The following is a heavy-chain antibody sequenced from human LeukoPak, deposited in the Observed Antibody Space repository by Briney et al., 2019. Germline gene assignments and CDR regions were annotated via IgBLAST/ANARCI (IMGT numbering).Heavy chain of an antibody. J-gene: IGHJ4*02. Sequence: GGSLRLPCPSSVLNFIRHALDSLRQAPGKGLEWVSLISGSTGSTYYADFVKGRFTISRDNSKNMLYLQMNSLRAEDTAIYYCMTRAVAGATIPLWFDYRGQGTLVTVSS. CDR2: ISGSTGST. D-gene: IGHD1-26*01. CDR3: MTRAVAGATIPLWFDY. CDR1: VLNFIRHA. V-gene: IGHV3-23*01.